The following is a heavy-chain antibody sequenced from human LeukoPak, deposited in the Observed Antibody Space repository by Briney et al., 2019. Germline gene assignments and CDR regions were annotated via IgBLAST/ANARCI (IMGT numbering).Heavy chain of an antibody. D-gene: IGHD3-10*01. Sequence: PGGSLRLSCAASGFTFSSYWMSWVRQAPGKGLEWVANINQDGSENYYVDSVKGRFTISRDNAKKSLYLQMNSLRAEDTAVYYCGRVGAYYGSGSYSDYWGQGTLVTVSS. V-gene: IGHV3-7*01. CDR1: GFTFSSYW. J-gene: IGHJ4*02. CDR2: INQDGSEN. CDR3: GRVGAYYGSGSYSDY.